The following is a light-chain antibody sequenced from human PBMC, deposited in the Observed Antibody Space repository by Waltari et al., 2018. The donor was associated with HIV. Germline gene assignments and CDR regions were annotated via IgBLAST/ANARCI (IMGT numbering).Light chain of an antibody. J-gene: IGLJ3*02. CDR2: EVS. CDR1: SSDVGSYNL. V-gene: IGLV2-23*02. Sequence: QSALTQSASVSGSPGQSITISCTGTSSDVGSYNLVSWYQQNPGKAPKVMIYEVSKRPSGVSNRFSGSKSGNTASLTISGLQAEDEADYYCCSYAGSSTFWVFGGGTKLTVL. CDR3: CSYAGSSTFWV.